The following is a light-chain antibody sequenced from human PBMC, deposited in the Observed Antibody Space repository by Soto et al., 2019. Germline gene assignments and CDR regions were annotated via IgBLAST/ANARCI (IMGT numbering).Light chain of an antibody. J-gene: IGLJ2*01. CDR1: SSNIGAGYD. CDR2: GNT. V-gene: IGLV1-40*01. Sequence: QSALTQPPSVSGAPGQRVTISCTGSSSNIGAGYDVQWYQQLQGAAPRLLIFGNTNRPSGVPDRFSGSRSGTSASLAISGLQAEDEADYYCQSYDISLSVSVVFGGGTKLTVL. CDR3: QSYDISLSVSVV.